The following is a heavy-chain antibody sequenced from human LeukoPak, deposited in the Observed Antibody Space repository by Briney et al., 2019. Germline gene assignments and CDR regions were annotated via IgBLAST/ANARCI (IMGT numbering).Heavy chain of an antibody. CDR2: MNPNSGNT. D-gene: IGHD5-18*01. V-gene: IGHV1-8*01. CDR1: GYTFTSYD. J-gene: IGHJ4*02. Sequence: GASVKVSCKASGYTFTSYDINWVRQATGQGLEWMGWMNPNSGNTGYAQKFQGRVTMTRNTSISTAYMELSRLRSDDTAVYYCARDAGYSYIFDYWGQGTLVTVSS. CDR3: ARDAGYSYIFDY.